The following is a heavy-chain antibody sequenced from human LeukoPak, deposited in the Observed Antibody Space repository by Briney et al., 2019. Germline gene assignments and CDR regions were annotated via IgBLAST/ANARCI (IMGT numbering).Heavy chain of an antibody. V-gene: IGHV3-74*01. CDR2: LNSDGSST. CDR1: GFTFSTYW. J-gene: IGHJ3*02. CDR3: ARDISDAFDI. D-gene: IGHD3-9*01. Sequence: PGGSLRLSCAASGFTFSTYWMHWVRQAPGKGLVWVSCLNSDGSSTSYAASVKGRFTISRDNAKNTLYLQMNSLRAEDTAVYYCARDISDAFDIWGQGTMVTVSS.